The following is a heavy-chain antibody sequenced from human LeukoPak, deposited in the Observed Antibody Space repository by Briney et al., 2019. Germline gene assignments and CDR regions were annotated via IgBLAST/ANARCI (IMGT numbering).Heavy chain of an antibody. Sequence: SETLSLTCTVSGGSISSSSYYWGWIRQPPGKGLEWIGSIYYSGSTYYNPSLKSRVTISVDTSKNQFSLKLSSVTAADTAVYYCARDRSTVDYYGLDVWGQGATVIVSS. J-gene: IGHJ6*02. CDR3: ARDRSTVDYYGLDV. D-gene: IGHD4-11*01. CDR2: IYYSGST. CDR1: GGSISSSSYY. V-gene: IGHV4-39*02.